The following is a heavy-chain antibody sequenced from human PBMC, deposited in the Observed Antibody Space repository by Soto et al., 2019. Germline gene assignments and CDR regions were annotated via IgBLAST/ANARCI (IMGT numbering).Heavy chain of an antibody. CDR1: GFTFSSYA. J-gene: IGHJ4*02. V-gene: IGHV3-30-3*01. CDR2: IAYYGSNK. CDR3: ARDVNEYGEKGDNRPGRX. Sequence: SLRLSCAASGFTFSSYAMHWVRQAPGKGLEWVSVIAYYGSNKYYADSVKGRLTISRDNSKNTLYLQMNSLRADHTAVYYCARDVNEYGEKGDNRPGRXWGQGTLVTVSX. D-gene: IGHD4-17*01.